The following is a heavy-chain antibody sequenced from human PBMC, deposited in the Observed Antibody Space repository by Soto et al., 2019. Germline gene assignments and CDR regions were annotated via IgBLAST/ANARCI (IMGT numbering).Heavy chain of an antibody. J-gene: IGHJ6*02. CDR2: IIPMFGAA. CDR1: GGTFRSHA. Sequence: QVQLVPSGDEVKKPGSSVKVSCKASGGTFRSHAINWLRQAPGQGLEWVGGIIPMFGAAKHAQNFQGRVTISADESTSTVYMEVSSLRSEDTAVYYCARAPIVVETAIPGGMDVWGQGTTFTVSS. D-gene: IGHD2-21*02. V-gene: IGHV1-69*01. CDR3: ARAPIVVETAIPGGMDV.